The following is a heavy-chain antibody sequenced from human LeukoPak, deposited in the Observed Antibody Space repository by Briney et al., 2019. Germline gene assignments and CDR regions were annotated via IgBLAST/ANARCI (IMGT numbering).Heavy chain of an antibody. D-gene: IGHD3-22*01. Sequence: PGGSLRLSCAASGFTFSDYYMTWIRQSPGRGLEWVAYISSTGSYTNYADSVKGRFTVFRDNAKNSLYLQINSLRAEDTAVYYCARGGSSGYWLSGGQGTMITVSS. CDR2: ISSTGSYT. J-gene: IGHJ3*01. CDR1: GFTFSDYY. CDR3: ARGGSSGYWLS. V-gene: IGHV3-11*06.